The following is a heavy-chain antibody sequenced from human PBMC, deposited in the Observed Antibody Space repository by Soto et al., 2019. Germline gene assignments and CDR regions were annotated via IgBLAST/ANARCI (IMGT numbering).Heavy chain of an antibody. Sequence: GASVKVSCKASGGTFSSYTISWVRQAPGQGLEWMGRIIAYNGNTNYAQKLQGRVTMTTDTSTSTAYMELRSLRSDDTAVYYCAREASYYGAAPWFFDLWGRGTLVTVSS. CDR2: IIAYNGNT. D-gene: IGHD4-17*01. V-gene: IGHV1-18*01. J-gene: IGHJ2*01. CDR3: AREASYYGAAPWFFDL. CDR1: GGTFSSYT.